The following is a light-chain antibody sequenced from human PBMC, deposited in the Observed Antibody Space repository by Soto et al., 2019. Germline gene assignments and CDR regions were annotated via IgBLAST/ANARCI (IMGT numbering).Light chain of an antibody. Sequence: ERVMTQSPATLSVSPGERATLSCRASQSVSSNLAWYQQKPGQAPRLFIYGASTRATAIPPRFSGSGSGTEFTLTISSLQSEDFAVYYCQKYDNWPITFGKGTRLEIK. CDR2: GAS. J-gene: IGKJ5*01. CDR1: QSVSSN. CDR3: QKYDNWPIT. V-gene: IGKV3-15*01.